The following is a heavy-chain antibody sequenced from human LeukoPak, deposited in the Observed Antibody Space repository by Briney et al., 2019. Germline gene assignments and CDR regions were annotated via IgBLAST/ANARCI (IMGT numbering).Heavy chain of an antibody. CDR3: ARASAHILTGSLAWFDP. V-gene: IGHV4-59*01. CDR1: GGSISSYY. Sequence: SETLSLTCTVSGGSISSYYWSWIRQPPGKGLEWLGYIYYSGSTNYNPSLKSRVTISVDTSKNQFSLKLSSVTAADTAVYYCARASAHILTGSLAWFDPWGQGTLVTVSS. J-gene: IGHJ5*02. D-gene: IGHD3-9*01. CDR2: IYYSGST.